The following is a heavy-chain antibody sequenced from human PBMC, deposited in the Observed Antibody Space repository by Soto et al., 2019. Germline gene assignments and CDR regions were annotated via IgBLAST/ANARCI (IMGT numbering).Heavy chain of an antibody. D-gene: IGHD6-19*01. CDR1: GFTLSSYS. J-gene: IGHJ4*02. Sequence: EVQLLESGGGLVQPGGSLRLSCAASGFTLSSYSMSWVLQAPGTGLECVSAINTGGVSTYYADSVKGRITISRDNSTNALDLQMNSLRAEYTAVYYCAKRPQYSSGWYYFDNCGQGTLVTVSS. CDR3: AKRPQYSSGWYYFDN. CDR2: INTGGVST. V-gene: IGHV3-23*01.